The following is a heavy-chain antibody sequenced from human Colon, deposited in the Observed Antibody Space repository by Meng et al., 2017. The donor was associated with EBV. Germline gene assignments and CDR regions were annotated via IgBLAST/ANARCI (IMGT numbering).Heavy chain of an antibody. Sequence: QGTLQRGGAVLLKPSETLSLTCTVYGGSFSDSYWTWIRQPPGKGLEWIGEINHVGSTTYNPSLKSRVTISVDTSKNQFSLKLSSVTAADAAVYYCASSDCSGGTCYLDCWGQGTLVTVSS. V-gene: IGHV4-34*01. J-gene: IGHJ4*02. CDR3: ASSDCSGGTCYLDC. D-gene: IGHD2-15*01. CDR2: INHVGST. CDR1: GGSFSDSY.